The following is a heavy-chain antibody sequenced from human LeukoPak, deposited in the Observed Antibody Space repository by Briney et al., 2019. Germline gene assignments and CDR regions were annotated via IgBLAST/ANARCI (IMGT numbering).Heavy chain of an antibody. CDR1: GFTFGNAW. Sequence: GGSLRLSCAASGFTFGNAWMTWVRQAPGKGLEWVAVISYDGSNKYYADSVKGRFTISRDNSKNTLYLQMHSLRAEDTAVYYCAKDRVGYPIRLLDYWGQGTLVTVSS. V-gene: IGHV3-30*18. CDR2: ISYDGSNK. CDR3: AKDRVGYPIRLLDY. J-gene: IGHJ4*02. D-gene: IGHD2-2*02.